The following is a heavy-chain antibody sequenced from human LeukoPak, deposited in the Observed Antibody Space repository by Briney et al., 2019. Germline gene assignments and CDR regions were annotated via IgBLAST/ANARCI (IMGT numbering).Heavy chain of an antibody. CDR1: GGTFSSYA. CDR2: INPTSGGT. J-gene: IGHJ4*02. D-gene: IGHD3-9*01. CDR3: ARADLLTGYYILDY. V-gene: IGHV1-2*02. Sequence: EASVKVSCKASGGTFSSYAISWVRQAPGQGLEWMGWINPTSGGTNYAQKFQGRVTMTRDTSISTPYMELSRLRSGDTAMYYCARADLLTGYYILDYWGQGTLVTVSS.